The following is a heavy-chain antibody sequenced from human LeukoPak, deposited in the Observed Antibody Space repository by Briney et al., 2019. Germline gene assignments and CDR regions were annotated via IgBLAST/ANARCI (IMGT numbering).Heavy chain of an antibody. D-gene: IGHD3-9*01. CDR3: ARDSWDPILTGYYPPPGITVGYYYYGMDV. Sequence: GGSLRLSCAASGFTFSSYSMNWVRQAPGKGLEWVSSISSSSSYIYYADSGKGRFTISRDNAKNSLYLQMNSLRAEDTAVYYCARDSWDPILTGYYPPPGITVGYYYYGMDVWGQGTTVTVSS. CDR1: GFTFSSYS. V-gene: IGHV3-21*01. CDR2: ISSSSSYI. J-gene: IGHJ6*02.